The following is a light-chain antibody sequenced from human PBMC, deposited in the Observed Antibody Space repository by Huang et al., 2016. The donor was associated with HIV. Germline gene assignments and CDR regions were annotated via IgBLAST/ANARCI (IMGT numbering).Light chain of an antibody. CDR3: QQRSKWPPIFT. J-gene: IGKJ3*01. CDR1: QSVSRD. Sequence: EIVLTQSPATLSLSPGESATLSCRASQSVSRDLAWYQHKPGQAPRLLIYDASNRAAGIPARFSGSGSGTDFTLTISSLEPEDFAVYYCQQRSKWPPIFTFGPGTEV. CDR2: DAS. V-gene: IGKV3-11*01.